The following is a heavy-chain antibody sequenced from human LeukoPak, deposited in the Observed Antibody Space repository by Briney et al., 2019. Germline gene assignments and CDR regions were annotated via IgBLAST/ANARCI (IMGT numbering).Heavy chain of an antibody. CDR2: IIGSGGST. D-gene: IGHD6-13*01. V-gene: IGHV3-23*01. CDR1: GFTFSSYA. J-gene: IGHJ4*02. Sequence: GGSLRLSCAASGFTFSSYAMSWVRQAPGKGLEWVSVIIGSGGSTFYADSVKGRFTISRDNSKNTLYLQMNSLRAEDTAVYYCAKQPISGSSTWYFDCWGQGTLITVSS. CDR3: AKQPISGSSTWYFDC.